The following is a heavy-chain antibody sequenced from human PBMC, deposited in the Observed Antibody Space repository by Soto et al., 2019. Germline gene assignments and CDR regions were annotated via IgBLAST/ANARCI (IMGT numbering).Heavy chain of an antibody. CDR2: IYYSGST. J-gene: IGHJ5*02. CDR1: GGSISSYY. D-gene: IGHD3-9*01. Sequence: SETLSLTCTVSGGSISSYYWSWIRQPPGKGLEWIGYIYYSGSTNYNPSLKSRVTISVDTSKNQFSLKLSSVTAADTAVYYCARDRLANWFDPWGQGTLVTVSS. CDR3: ARDRLANWFDP. V-gene: IGHV4-59*01.